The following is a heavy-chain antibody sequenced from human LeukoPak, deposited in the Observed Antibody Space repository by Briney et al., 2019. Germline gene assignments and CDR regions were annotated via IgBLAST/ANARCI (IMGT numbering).Heavy chain of an antibody. CDR3: AKAGALRVAALQGYFDY. V-gene: IGHV3-23*01. J-gene: IGHJ4*02. CDR2: IRGTGGST. D-gene: IGHD2-15*01. CDR1: GFTFSNYA. Sequence: GGSLRLSCAVSGFTFSNYAMSWVRQAPGKGLEGVSGIRGTGGSTYYADSVKGRFTISRDNSKNTLFLQMNSLRAEDTAVYYCAKAGALRVAALQGYFDYWGQGTLVSVSS.